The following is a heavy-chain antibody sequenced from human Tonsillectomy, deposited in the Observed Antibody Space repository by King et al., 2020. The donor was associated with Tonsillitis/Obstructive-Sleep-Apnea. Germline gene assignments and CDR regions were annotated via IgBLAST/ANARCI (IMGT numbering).Heavy chain of an antibody. CDR2: ISSSSTTI. D-gene: IGHD1-26*01. CDR3: AREGVGASFGP. J-gene: IGHJ5*02. V-gene: IGHV3-48*03. Sequence: VQLVESGGGLVQPGGSLRLSCAASGFTFSSFEMNWVRQAPGKGLEWVSYISSSSTTIYYEDSVKGRFTISRDNAKNSLYLQMNSLRAEDTAVYYCAREGVGASFGPWGQGTLVTVSS. CDR1: GFTFSSFE.